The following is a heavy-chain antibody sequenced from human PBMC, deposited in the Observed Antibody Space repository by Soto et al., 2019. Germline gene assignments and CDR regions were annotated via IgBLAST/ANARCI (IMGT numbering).Heavy chain of an antibody. CDR2: IYWDDDK. J-gene: IGHJ4*02. D-gene: IGHD5-18*01. CDR3: AHRRLTYLDTAMAFDY. Sequence: QITLKESGPTLVKPTQTLTLTCTFSGFSLSTSGVGVGWIRQPPGKALEWLALIYWDDDKRYSPSLKSRLTITKDTSKNQVVLTMTNMDPVDTATYYCAHRRLTYLDTAMAFDYWGQGTLVTVSS. V-gene: IGHV2-5*02. CDR1: GFSLSTSGVG.